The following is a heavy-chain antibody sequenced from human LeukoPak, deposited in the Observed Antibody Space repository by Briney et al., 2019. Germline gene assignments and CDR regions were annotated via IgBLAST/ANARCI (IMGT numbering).Heavy chain of an antibody. CDR1: GGSISSSSYY. CDR2: IYYSGST. D-gene: IGHD3-22*01. CDR3: ARVGYDSSGYPLDAFDI. V-gene: IGHV4-39*07. Sequence: SETLSLTCTVSGGSISSSSYYWGWLRQPPGKGLEWIGSIYYSGSTYYNPSLKSRVTISVDTSKNQFSLKLSSETAADTAVYYCARVGYDSSGYPLDAFDIWGQGTMVTVSS. J-gene: IGHJ3*02.